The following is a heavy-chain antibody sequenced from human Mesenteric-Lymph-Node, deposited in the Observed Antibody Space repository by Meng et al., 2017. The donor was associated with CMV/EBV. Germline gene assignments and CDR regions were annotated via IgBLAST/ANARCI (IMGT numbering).Heavy chain of an antibody. CDR1: GFSLSTSGGG. V-gene: IGHV2-5*02. CDR3: AHSSGIAAAGPFYFDY. CDR2: IYWDDDK. D-gene: IGHD6-13*01. J-gene: IGHJ4*02. Sequence: QIPLKESGPTLLKPTQTLTLTCTFSGFSLSTSGGGVGWVRQPPGKALEWLALIYWDDDKRYSPSLKSRLTITKDTSKNQVVLTMTNMDPVDTATYYCAHSSGIAAAGPFYFDYWGQGTLVTVSS.